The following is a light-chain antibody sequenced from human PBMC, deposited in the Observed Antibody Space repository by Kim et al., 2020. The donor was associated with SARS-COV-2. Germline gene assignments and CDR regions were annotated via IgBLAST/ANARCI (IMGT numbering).Light chain of an antibody. CDR1: HDIGNN. V-gene: IGKV1-17*03. Sequence: DIQMTQSPSAMSASIGDRITITCRASHDIGNNVAWFQEKPGKVPERLIYAASTLQSGVPPRFSGSGSGTEFTLTISSLQPEDFATYYCLQHNTYPPTFGGGTKVDIK. J-gene: IGKJ4*01. CDR2: AAS. CDR3: LQHNTYPPT.